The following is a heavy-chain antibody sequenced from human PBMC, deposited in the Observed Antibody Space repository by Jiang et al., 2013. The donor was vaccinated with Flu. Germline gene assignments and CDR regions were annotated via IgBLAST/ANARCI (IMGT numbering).Heavy chain of an antibody. CDR1: GYTFTSYA. CDR3: ARSLWLVFRRSGVLGFDY. J-gene: IGHJ4*02. D-gene: IGHD6-19*01. Sequence: CKASGYTFTSYAMNWVRQAPGQGLEWMGWINTNTGNPTYAQGFTGRFVFSLDTSVSTAYLQICSLKAEDTAVYYCARSLWLVFRRSGVLGFDYWGQGTLVTVSS. CDR2: INTNTGNP. V-gene: IGHV7-4-1*01.